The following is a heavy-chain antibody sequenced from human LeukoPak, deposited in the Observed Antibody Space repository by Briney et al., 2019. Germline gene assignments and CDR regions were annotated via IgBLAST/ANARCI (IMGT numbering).Heavy chain of an antibody. V-gene: IGHV4-39*01. CDR3: ARVRRAIFGVASYYYYMGV. J-gene: IGHJ6*03. CDR2: LYYIGST. D-gene: IGHD3-3*01. CDR1: GDSITSNDYF. Sequence: SETLSLTCSVSGDSITSNDYFWGWIRQPPGKGLEWIGNLYYIGSTYYNPSLKSRVTMSVDTSKNQFSLRLSSVTAADTAVYYCARVRRAIFGVASYYYYMGVWGKGTTVTVSS.